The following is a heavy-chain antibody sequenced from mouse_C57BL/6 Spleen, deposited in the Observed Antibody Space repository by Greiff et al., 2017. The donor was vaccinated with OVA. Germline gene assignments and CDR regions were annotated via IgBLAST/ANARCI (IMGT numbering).Heavy chain of an antibody. CDR1: GFTFSDYY. V-gene: IGHV5-12*01. D-gene: IGHD2-12*01. CDR3: ATVYYTAWFAY. J-gene: IGHJ3*01. Sequence: EVMLVESGGGLVQPGGSLKLSCAASGFTFSDYYMYWVRQTPEKRLEWVAYISNGGGSTYYPDTVKGRFTISRDNAKNTLYLQMSRLKSEDTAMYYCATVYYTAWFAYWGQGTLVTVSA. CDR2: ISNGGGST.